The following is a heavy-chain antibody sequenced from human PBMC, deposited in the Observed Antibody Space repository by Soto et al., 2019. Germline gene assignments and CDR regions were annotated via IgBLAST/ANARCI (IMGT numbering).Heavy chain of an antibody. J-gene: IGHJ4*02. CDR2: IGTAGDT. CDR1: GFTFSTYD. D-gene: IGHD1-26*01. CDR3: ARGRVGATEYYFDY. Sequence: QPGGSLRLSSAASGFTFSTYDMHLVLQATGKGREWVLAIGTAGDTYYPGSVKGRFTISRENAKNSLYLQMNSLRAGDTAVYYCARGRVGATEYYFDYWGQGT. V-gene: IGHV3-13*04.